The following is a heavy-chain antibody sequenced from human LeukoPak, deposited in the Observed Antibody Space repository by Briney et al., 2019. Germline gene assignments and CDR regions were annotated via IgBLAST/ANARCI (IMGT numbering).Heavy chain of an antibody. CDR1: GGSISDFY. V-gene: IGHV4-59*01. CDR3: ARTPLGAHSDF. CDR2: IYYTGTT. J-gene: IGHJ4*02. D-gene: IGHD3-16*01. Sequence: PSETLSLTCTVSGGSISDFYWSWIRQTPGKGLEWIGYIYYTGTTNYNPSLKSRVTISADTSQNRFSLRLSSVTAADTAVYFCARTPLGAHSDFWGQGTLVTVSP.